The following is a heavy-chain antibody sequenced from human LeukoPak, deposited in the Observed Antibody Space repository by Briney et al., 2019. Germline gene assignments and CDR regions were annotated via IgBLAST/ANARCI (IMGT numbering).Heavy chain of an antibody. CDR1: GFTFSSYW. CDR3: AKGSTSGWYGWFDP. J-gene: IGHJ5*02. D-gene: IGHD6-19*01. V-gene: IGHV3-7*03. Sequence: GGSLRLSCAASGFTFSSYWMSWVRQAPGKGLEWVANIKQDGSEKYYVDSVKGRFTISRDNAKNSLYLQMNSLRAEDTAVYYCAKGSTSGWYGWFDPWGQGTLVTVSS. CDR2: IKQDGSEK.